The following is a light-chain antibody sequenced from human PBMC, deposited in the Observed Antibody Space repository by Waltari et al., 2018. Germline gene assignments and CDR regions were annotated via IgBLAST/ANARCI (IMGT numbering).Light chain of an antibody. Sequence: EIVLTQSPDTLSLSPGDRATLSCRASQTVGGNYLAWYQQKPGQAPGLLIFTASNRASGVPDRCSGSGSGTDFTLTISRLEAEDFAVYYCQQYAASPYTFGQGTKVDIK. CDR1: QTVGGNY. CDR2: TAS. J-gene: IGKJ1*01. CDR3: QQYAASPYT. V-gene: IGKV3-20*01.